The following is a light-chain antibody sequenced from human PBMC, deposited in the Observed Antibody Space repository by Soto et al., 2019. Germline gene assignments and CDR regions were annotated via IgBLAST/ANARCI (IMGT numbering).Light chain of an antibody. J-gene: IGKJ1*01. CDR1: QTISTY. CDR2: GAS. Sequence: DIHMTQSPSPLSASVGDRVTITCRASQTISTYLNWYQQKPGKAPKLLIYGASSLQSGVPSRFSGSGSGTDFTLTISSLQPEDFATYYCQQSYSFGQGTKVDIK. V-gene: IGKV1-39*01. CDR3: QQSYS.